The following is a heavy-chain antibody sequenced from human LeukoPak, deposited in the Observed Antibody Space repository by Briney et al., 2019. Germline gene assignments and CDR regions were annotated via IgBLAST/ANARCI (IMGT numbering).Heavy chain of an antibody. V-gene: IGHV1-8*01. CDR3: ASSCGGDCYYRACDI. CDR2: MNPNSGNK. D-gene: IGHD2-21*02. Sequence: APVKVSCKASGYTFTSYDINWVRQATGQGLEWMGWMNPNSGNKGYAQKFQGRVTMTRNTSISKAYMELSSLRSEDTAVYYCASSCGGDCYYRACDIWGQGTMVTLSP. CDR1: GYTFTSYD. J-gene: IGHJ3*02.